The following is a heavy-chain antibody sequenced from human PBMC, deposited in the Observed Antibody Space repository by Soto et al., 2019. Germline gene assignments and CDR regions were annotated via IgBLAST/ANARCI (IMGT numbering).Heavy chain of an antibody. J-gene: IGHJ4*02. CDR3: TRDLTGGEDS. D-gene: IGHD7-27*01. CDR2: INPDGSST. Sequence: GGSLRLSCTVSGVTFNNYWMHWVRQAPGKGLVWVSRINPDGSSTSYAESVKGRFTISRDNAKNTLYLQMNSLRAEDTAVYYCTRDLTGGEDSWGQGTPVTVSS. CDR1: GVTFNNYW. V-gene: IGHV3-74*01.